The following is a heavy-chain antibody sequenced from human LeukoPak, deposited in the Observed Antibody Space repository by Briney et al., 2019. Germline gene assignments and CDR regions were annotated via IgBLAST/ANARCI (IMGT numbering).Heavy chain of an antibody. CDR3: ARDLHLSRPGYSYGYRPWYFDL. Sequence: GGSLRLSCAASGFTFSNYWMHWVRQAPGKGLVWVSRINSDGSSTSYADSVKGRFTISRDNAKNTLYLQMNSLRAEDTAVYYCARDLHLSRPGYSYGYRPWYFDLWGRGTLVTVSS. J-gene: IGHJ2*01. CDR2: INSDGSST. D-gene: IGHD5-18*01. V-gene: IGHV3-74*01. CDR1: GFTFSNYW.